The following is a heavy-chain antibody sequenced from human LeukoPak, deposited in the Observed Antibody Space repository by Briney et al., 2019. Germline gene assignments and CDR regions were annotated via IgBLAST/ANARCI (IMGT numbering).Heavy chain of an antibody. CDR1: GGSINFYY. CDR3: ARGIADPYSFDS. V-gene: IGHV4-4*07. D-gene: IGHD6-13*01. Sequence: KPSETLSLTCTVSGGSINFYYWSWIRQPAGKGLEWIGRIYSTGSTSYSPSLKSRVTMSVDKSKNQFSLNLSSVTAADTAVYYCARGIADPYSFDSWGQGTLVTVSS. CDR2: IYSTGST. J-gene: IGHJ4*02.